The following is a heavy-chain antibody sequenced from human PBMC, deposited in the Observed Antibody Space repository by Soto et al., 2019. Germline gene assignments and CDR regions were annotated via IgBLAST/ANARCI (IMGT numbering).Heavy chain of an antibody. V-gene: IGHV3-11*06. J-gene: IGHJ6*02. D-gene: IGHD3-3*01. CDR1: GFAFIDYY. CDR3: ARAWSPKYYYYGMDV. CDR2: ISSSSSYT. Sequence: WGSLRLSCAASGFAFIDYYMSCIRHSPCKGLEWVSYISSSSSYTNYADSVKGRFTISRDNAKNSLYLQMNSLRAEDTAVYYCARAWSPKYYYYGMDVWGQGTTVTVSS.